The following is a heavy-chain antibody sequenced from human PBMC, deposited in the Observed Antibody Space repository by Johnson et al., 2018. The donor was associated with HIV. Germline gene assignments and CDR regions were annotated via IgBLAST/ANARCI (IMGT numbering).Heavy chain of an antibody. D-gene: IGHD1-1*01. V-gene: IGHV3-30*18. Sequence: QVQLVESGGGVVQPGRSLRLSCAASGFSFSSYGMHWVRQAPGKGLEWVAVIWYDGRIPSHADSVKGRFTISRATSKSTVFLQMSNLRPEDTAVYYCAKGRKWNDVGNDALDIWGQGTLVTVSS. CDR2: IWYDGRIP. CDR3: AKGRKWNDVGNDALDI. J-gene: IGHJ3*02. CDR1: GFSFSSYG.